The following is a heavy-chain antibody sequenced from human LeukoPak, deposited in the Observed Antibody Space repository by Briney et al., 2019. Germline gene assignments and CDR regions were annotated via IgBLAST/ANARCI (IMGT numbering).Heavy chain of an antibody. CDR1: GYTFTGYY. CDR2: TNPNSGGT. D-gene: IGHD2-2*02. CDR3: ARVPGYCSSTSCYRGGAYFDY. Sequence: ASVKVSCKASGYTFTGYYMHWVRQAPGQGLEWMGWTNPNSGGTNYAQKFQGRVTMTRDASISTAYMELSRLRSDDTAVYYCARVPGYCSSTSCYRGGAYFDYWGQGTLVTVSS. V-gene: IGHV1-2*02. J-gene: IGHJ4*02.